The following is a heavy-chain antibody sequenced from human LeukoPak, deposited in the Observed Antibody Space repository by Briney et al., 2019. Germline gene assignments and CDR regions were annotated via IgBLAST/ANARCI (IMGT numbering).Heavy chain of an antibody. J-gene: IGHJ4*02. V-gene: IGHV1-46*01. Sequence: ASVKVSCKASGYTFTRYYIHWVRQAPGQGLEWMGTINPSGGSTSYAQKFQGRLTVTRDMSTSTVYMELSSLGSEDTAVYYCARVRYDSSGYYFARGRYYFDYWGQGTLVTVSS. CDR2: INPSGGST. CDR1: GYTFTRYY. D-gene: IGHD3-22*01. CDR3: ARVRYDSSGYYFARGRYYFDY.